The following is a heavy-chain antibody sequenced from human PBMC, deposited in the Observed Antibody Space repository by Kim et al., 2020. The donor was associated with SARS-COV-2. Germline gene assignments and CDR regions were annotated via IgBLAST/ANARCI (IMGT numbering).Heavy chain of an antibody. CDR1: GGSISSNY. CDR2: IYHSGIT. V-gene: IGHV4-59*01. D-gene: IGHD6-13*01. J-gene: IGHJ4*02. Sequence: SETLSLTCTVSGGSISSNYWSWIRQPPGRGLEYIGYIYHSGITKYNPSLNSRVTISIDTSKNQLSLKLTSVTAADTAVYYCARAGGLTTAALDLYYWGQGTLGTVSS. CDR3: ARAGGLTTAALDLYY.